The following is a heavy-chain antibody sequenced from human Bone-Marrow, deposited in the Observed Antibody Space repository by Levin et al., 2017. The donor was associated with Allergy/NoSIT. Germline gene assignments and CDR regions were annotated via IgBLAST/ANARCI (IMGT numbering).Heavy chain of an antibody. CDR1: RFTFINYA. CDR3: AKDRASNSWPYYFDC. J-gene: IGHJ4*02. D-gene: IGHD6-13*01. CDR2: TGGSGGST. V-gene: IGHV3-23*01. Sequence: GGSLRLSCAASRFTFINYAMNWVRQAPGKGLEWVSATGGSGGSTYYADSVKGRFTISRDNSKNTLYLQMNSLRAEDTALYYCAKDRASNSWPYYFDCWGQGTLVTVSS.